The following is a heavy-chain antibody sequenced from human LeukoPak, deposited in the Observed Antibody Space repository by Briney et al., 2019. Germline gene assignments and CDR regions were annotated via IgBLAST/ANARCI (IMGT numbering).Heavy chain of an antibody. CDR2: ISSSGSTI. D-gene: IGHD3-10*01. CDR3: ARARYGSGGYFFDF. J-gene: IGHJ4*02. CDR1: EFTFSSYE. Sequence: GGSLRLSCAASEFTFSSYEMNWVRQAPGKGLEWVSYISSSGSTIYYADSVKGRFTISRDNAKSSLYLQMNSLRGEDTAVYYCARARYGSGGYFFDFWGQGTLVTVSS. V-gene: IGHV3-48*03.